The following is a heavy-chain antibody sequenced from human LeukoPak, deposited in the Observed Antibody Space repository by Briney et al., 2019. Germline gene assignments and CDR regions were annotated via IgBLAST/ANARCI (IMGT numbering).Heavy chain of an antibody. D-gene: IGHD2-15*01. Sequence: PGGSLRLSCAASGFTFSPYDMTWVRQAPGKGLEWVSGADSSGATYYADSVKGRFTISRDNSKNTLYLQMNSLRVEDTALYYCAKGTGWQLPGYWGQGTLVTVSS. CDR2: ADSSGAT. CDR3: AKGTGWQLPGY. V-gene: IGHV3-23*01. J-gene: IGHJ4*02. CDR1: GFTFSPYD.